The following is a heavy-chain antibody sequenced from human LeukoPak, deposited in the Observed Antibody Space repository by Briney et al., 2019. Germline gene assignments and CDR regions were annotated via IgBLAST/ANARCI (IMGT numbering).Heavy chain of an antibody. CDR1: GFTFSDYY. Sequence: PGGSLRLSCAASGFTFSDYYMSWIRQAPGKWLEWVSYISSSGSTIYYADSVKGRFTISRDNAKNSLYLQMNSLRAEDTAVYYCARTYDSSGSDAFDIWGQGTMVTVSS. V-gene: IGHV3-11*04. CDR2: ISSSGSTI. D-gene: IGHD3-22*01. CDR3: ARTYDSSGSDAFDI. J-gene: IGHJ3*02.